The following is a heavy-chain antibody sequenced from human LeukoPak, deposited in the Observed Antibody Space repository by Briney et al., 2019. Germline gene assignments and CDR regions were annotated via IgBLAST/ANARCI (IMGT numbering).Heavy chain of an antibody. CDR1: GFTFSDYY. V-gene: IGHV3-11*04. J-gene: IGHJ4*02. D-gene: IGHD6-25*01. CDR3: AREGGRIEQRADY. CDR2: ISDSGSTI. Sequence: GGSLRLCCAASGFTFSDYYMSWIRQAPGKGLEWVSYISDSGSTIYYADSVKGRFTISRDNAKNSLSLQMNSLRAEDTAVYYCAREGGRIEQRADYWGQGTLVTVSS.